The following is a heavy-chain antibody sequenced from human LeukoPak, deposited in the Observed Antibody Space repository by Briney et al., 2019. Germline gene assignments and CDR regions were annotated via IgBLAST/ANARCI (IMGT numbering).Heavy chain of an antibody. CDR1: GYTFIAYY. CDR2: INPNSGGT. V-gene: IGHV1-2*02. D-gene: IGHD2-2*01. Sequence: GASVIVSCKAPGYTFIAYYMHWVRPAPGQGLEWMGWINPNSGGTNYAQKFQGRVTITRDTSISTVYMELSRLRSDDTAVYYCARDSCSSTSCVSIHDYWGQGSLGTVSS. CDR3: ARDSCSSTSCVSIHDY. J-gene: IGHJ4*02.